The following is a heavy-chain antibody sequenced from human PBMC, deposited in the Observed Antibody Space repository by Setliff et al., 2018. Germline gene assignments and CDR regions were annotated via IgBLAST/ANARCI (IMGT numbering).Heavy chain of an antibody. CDR3: AREGVDSRSSTDYRYYMDV. J-gene: IGHJ6*03. D-gene: IGHD3-22*01. CDR1: GGTFRSYG. V-gene: IGHV1-69*05. Sequence: GASVKVSCKASGGTFRSYGISWVRQAPGQGLEWMGGTIPIFGTANYAHKFQGRVTIITDESTSTAYMELSSLRSEDTAVYYCAREGVDSRSSTDYRYYMDVWGKGTTVTVSS. CDR2: TIPIFGTA.